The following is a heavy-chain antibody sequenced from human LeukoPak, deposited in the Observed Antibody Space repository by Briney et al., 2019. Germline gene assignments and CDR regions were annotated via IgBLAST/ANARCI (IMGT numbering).Heavy chain of an antibody. D-gene: IGHD3-3*01. J-gene: IGHJ5*02. CDR2: IWYDGSNK. CDR1: GFTFSSYG. Sequence: PGGSLRLSCAASGFTFSSYGMHWVRQAPGKGLEWVAVIWYDGSNKYYADSVKGRFTISRDNSKNTLYLQMNSLRAEDTAVYYCARVCVTIFGVVPNNWFDPWGLGTLVTVSS. V-gene: IGHV3-33*01. CDR3: ARVCVTIFGVVPNNWFDP.